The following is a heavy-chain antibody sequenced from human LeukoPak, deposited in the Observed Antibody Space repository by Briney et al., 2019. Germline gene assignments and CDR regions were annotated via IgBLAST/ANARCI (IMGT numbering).Heavy chain of an antibody. V-gene: IGHV5-51*01. CDR1: GYSFSSYW. D-gene: IGHD3-10*01. CDR2: IYPGDSDT. J-gene: IGHJ4*02. Sequence: GESLKISCKGSGYSFSSYWIAWVRQMPGKSLEWMGTIYPGDSDTKYSPSFQGQVTFSAVKSITTAYLQWSSLKASDTAMYYCATAFRGLRHWGQGTLVTVSS. CDR3: ATAFRGLRH.